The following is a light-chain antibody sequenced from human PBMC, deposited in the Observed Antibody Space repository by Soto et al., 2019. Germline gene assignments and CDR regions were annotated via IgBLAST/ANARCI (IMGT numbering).Light chain of an antibody. CDR2: EVT. J-gene: IGLJ2*01. CDR3: SSYAGSSVL. Sequence: QSALTQPASMSGSPGQSITISCTGTSSDVGRYDSVSWYQQHPGKAPKLMIYEVTNRPSGVSNRFSGSKSGNTASLTISGLQAEDEADYYCSSYAGSSVLFGGGTQLTVL. CDR1: SSDVGRYDS. V-gene: IGLV2-14*01.